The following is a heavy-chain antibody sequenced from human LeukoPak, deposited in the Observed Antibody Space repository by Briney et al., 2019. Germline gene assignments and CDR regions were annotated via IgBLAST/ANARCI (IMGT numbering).Heavy chain of an antibody. CDR3: ARLVGATSYYYYYYMDV. CDR2: IYYSGST. V-gene: IGHV4-59*08. Sequence: PSETLSLTCTVSGGSISSYYWSWIRQPPGKGLEWIGYIYYSGSTNYNPSLKRRVTISVDTSKNQFSLKLSSVTAADTAVYYCARLVGATSYYYYYYMDVWGKGTTVTVSS. J-gene: IGHJ6*03. CDR1: GGSISSYY. D-gene: IGHD1-26*01.